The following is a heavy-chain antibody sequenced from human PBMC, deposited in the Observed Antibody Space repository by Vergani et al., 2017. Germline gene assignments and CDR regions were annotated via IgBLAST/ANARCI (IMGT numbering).Heavy chain of an antibody. J-gene: IGHJ6*02. CDR3: ARQGSAGGIYYYYYGMDV. CDR2: IYPGDSDT. Sequence: EVQLVQSGAEVKKPGESLKISCKGSGYSFTSYWIGWVRQMPGKGLEWMGIIYPGDSDTRYSPSFQGQVTISADKSISTAYLQWSSLKASDTAMYYCARQGSAGGIYYYYYGMDVWGQGTTVTVSS. CDR1: GYSFTSYW. V-gene: IGHV5-51*01. D-gene: IGHD2-15*01.